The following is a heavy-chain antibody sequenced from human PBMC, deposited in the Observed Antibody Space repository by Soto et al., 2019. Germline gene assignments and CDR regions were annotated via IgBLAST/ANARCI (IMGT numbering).Heavy chain of an antibody. CDR3: ARGLDKITMIATQSAFDI. CDR2: IYYSGST. J-gene: IGHJ3*02. V-gene: IGHV4-31*03. CDR1: GGSISSGGYY. Sequence: SETLSLTCTVSGGSISSGGYYWSWIRQHPGKGLEWIGYIYYSGSTYYNPSLKSRVTISVDTSKNQFSLKLSSVTAADTAVYYCARGLDKITMIATQSAFDIWGQGTMVTVSS. D-gene: IGHD3-22*01.